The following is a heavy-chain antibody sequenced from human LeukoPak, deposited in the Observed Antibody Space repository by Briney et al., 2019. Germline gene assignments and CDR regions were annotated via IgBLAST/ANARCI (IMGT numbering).Heavy chain of an antibody. Sequence: SETLSLTCTVSGGSASSGNYYWSWIRQPPGKGLEWIGYIYYSGSTNYNPSLKSRVTISVDTSKNQFSLKPRSVTAADTAVYYCAREKTCSSTSCYFFDYWGQGTLVTVSS. CDR1: GGSASSGNYY. CDR2: IYYSGST. D-gene: IGHD2-2*01. V-gene: IGHV4-61*01. CDR3: AREKTCSSTSCYFFDY. J-gene: IGHJ4*02.